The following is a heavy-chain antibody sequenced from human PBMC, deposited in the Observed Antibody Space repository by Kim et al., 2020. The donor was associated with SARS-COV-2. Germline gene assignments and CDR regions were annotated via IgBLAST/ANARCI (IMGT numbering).Heavy chain of an antibody. CDR1: GFTFDDYA. CDR3: AKDIICTSCYVPFRTNYYYYGMDV. D-gene: IGHD2-2*01. V-gene: IGHV3-43D*03. J-gene: IGHJ6*02. Sequence: GGSLRLSCAASGFTFDDYAMHWVRQAPGKGLEWVSLISWDGGSTYYADSVKGRFTISRDNSKNSLYLQMNSLRAEDTALYYCAKDIICTSCYVPFRTNYYYYGMDVWGQGTTVTVSS. CDR2: ISWDGGST.